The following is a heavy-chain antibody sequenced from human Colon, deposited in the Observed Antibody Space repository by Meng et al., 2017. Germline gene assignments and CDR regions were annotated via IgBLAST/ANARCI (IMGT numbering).Heavy chain of an antibody. CDR2: IYYSGST. CDR3: VRSSGWVRTGFDP. D-gene: IGHD6-19*01. CDR1: GGSISSSSNY. Sequence: QPQLPESGPGLVKPSETLSLTCTVSGGSISSSSNYWGWIRQPPGKGLEWTGSIYYSGSTYHNPSLKNRVTISVDMSKNQFSLKMSSVTAADTAVYYCVRSSGWVRTGFDPWGQGTLVTVSS. J-gene: IGHJ5*02. V-gene: IGHV4-39*01.